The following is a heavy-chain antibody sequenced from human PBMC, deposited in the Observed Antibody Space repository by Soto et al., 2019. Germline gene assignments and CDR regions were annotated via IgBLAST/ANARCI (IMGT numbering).Heavy chain of an antibody. J-gene: IGHJ6*02. V-gene: IGHV3-30*03. CDR2: ISYDGSNK. D-gene: IGHD3-10*01. CDR3: ASARITLMDV. CDR1: GFNFSNYG. Sequence: TGVPLRLSYAASGFNFSNYGMHWVRQTPGKGLEWVAVISYDGSNKYYADSVKGRFTISRDNSKNTLYLQMNSLRAEDTAVYYCASARITLMDVWGQGTTVTVSS.